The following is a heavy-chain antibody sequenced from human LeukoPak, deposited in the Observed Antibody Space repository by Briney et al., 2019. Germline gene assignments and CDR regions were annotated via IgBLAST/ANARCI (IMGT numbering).Heavy chain of an antibody. V-gene: IGHV3-74*01. CDR2: INGDGSST. D-gene: IGHD6-19*01. CDR3: ARGGSSAWASFDN. J-gene: IGHJ4*02. Sequence: GGSLRLSCEASGITFSTYWMHWVRQAPGKGLVWVSRINGDGSSTTYADSVEGRFSISRDNAKNTLILQMNSLRAEDTAVYYCARGGSSAWASFDNWGQGTLVTVSS. CDR1: GITFSTYW.